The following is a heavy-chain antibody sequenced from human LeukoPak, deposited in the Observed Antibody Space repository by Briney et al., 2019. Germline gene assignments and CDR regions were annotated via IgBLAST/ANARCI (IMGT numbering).Heavy chain of an antibody. CDR2: IKQDGSEK. D-gene: IGHD2-15*01. CDR1: GFTFSSYW. CDR3: ARARWWEYYYYGMDV. J-gene: IGHJ6*02. V-gene: IGHV3-7*04. Sequence: GGSLRLSCAASGFTFSSYWMSWVRQAPGKGLEWVANIKQDGSEKYYVDSVKGRFTISRDNAKNSLYLQMNSLRAEDTAVYYCARARWWEYYYYGMDVWGQGTTVTVSS.